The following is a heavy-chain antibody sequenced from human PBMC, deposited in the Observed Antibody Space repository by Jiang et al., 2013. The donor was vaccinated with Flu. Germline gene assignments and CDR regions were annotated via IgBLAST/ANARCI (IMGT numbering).Heavy chain of an antibody. Sequence: VQLVESGGGVVQPGRSLRLSCAASGFTFSSYGMHWVRQAPGKGLEWVAVIWYDGSNKYYADSVKGRFTISRDNSKNTLYLQMNSLRAEDTAVYYCAREGVLWFGELFCWGQGTLVTVSS. CDR2: IWYDGSNK. V-gene: IGHV3-33*01. J-gene: IGHJ4*02. CDR1: GFTFSSYG. CDR3: AREGVLWFGELFC. D-gene: IGHD3-10*01.